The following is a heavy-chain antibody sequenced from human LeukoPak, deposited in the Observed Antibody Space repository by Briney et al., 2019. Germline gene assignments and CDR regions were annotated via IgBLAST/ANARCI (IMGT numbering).Heavy chain of an antibody. CDR1: GGSISGYF. D-gene: IGHD5-18*01. CDR2: ISYSGST. V-gene: IGHV4-59*08. Sequence: PSETLSLTCTVSGGSISGYFWSWIRQSPGKGLEWIAYISYSGSTSYNPSLKSRVTISVDTSKDQFSLKLTSATAADTAVYYCARHGAAMVTYPLDYWGRGTLVTVSS. CDR3: ARHGAAMVTYPLDY. J-gene: IGHJ4*02.